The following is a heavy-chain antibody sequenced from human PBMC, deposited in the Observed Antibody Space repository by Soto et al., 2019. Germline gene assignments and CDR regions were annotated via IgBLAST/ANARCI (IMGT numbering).Heavy chain of an antibody. CDR2: IYYGGST. V-gene: IGHV4-39*01. CDR3: ARHRRGWLQLQSVGYFDY. CDR1: GGSISSSSYY. Sequence: PSETLSLPCTVSGGSISSSSYYWGWIRQPPGKGLEWIGSIYYGGSTYYNPSLKSRVTISVDTSKNQFSLKLSSVTAADTAVYYCARHRRGWLQLQSVGYFDYWGQGTLVTVSS. D-gene: IGHD5-12*01. J-gene: IGHJ4*02.